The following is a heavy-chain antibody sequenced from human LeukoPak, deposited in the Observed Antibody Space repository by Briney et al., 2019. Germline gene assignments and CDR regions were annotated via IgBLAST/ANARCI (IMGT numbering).Heavy chain of an antibody. D-gene: IGHD6-19*01. CDR3: ARGSTSGWPDYFDY. V-gene: IGHV3-74*01. CDR1: GFTLSSYW. CDR2: INGDGSST. Sequence: GGSLRLSCAASGFTLSSYWMHWVRQAPGKGLVWVSRINGDGSSTPYANSVKGRFTISRDNAKNTLYLQMHSLRADDTAVYYCARGSTSGWPDYFDYWDQGSVVTVSS. J-gene: IGHJ4*02.